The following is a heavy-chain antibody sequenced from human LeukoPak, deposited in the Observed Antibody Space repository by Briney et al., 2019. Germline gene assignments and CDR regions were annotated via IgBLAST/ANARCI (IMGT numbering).Heavy chain of an antibody. Sequence: GGSLRLSCAASGFTFSSYEMNWVRQAPGKGLEWVSSISSGAATIYYADSVKGRFTISRDNAKNSLYLQMNSLRAEDTAVYYCARVGRSSRDYWGQGTLVTVSS. J-gene: IGHJ4*02. CDR2: ISSGAATI. V-gene: IGHV3-48*03. CDR3: ARVGRSSRDY. CDR1: GFTFSSYE. D-gene: IGHD3-10*01.